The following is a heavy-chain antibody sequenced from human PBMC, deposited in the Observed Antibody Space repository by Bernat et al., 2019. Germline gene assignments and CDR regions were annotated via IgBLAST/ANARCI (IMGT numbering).Heavy chain of an antibody. CDR3: ARWVRGEFDY. CDR1: GGSISSSAYY. Sequence: QLQLQESGPGLVNPSETLSLTCTASGGSISSSAYYWGWIRQPPGKGLEWIGNIFYSGTVYYNPSLSGRVTISIDTSKNHFSLRLSSVTAADTAVYYCARWVRGEFDYWGQGTLVTVSS. D-gene: IGHD3-10*01. CDR2: IFYSGTV. V-gene: IGHV4-39*02. J-gene: IGHJ4*02.